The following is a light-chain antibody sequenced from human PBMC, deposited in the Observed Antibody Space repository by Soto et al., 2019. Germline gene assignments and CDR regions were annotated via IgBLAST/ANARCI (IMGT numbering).Light chain of an antibody. CDR1: SSNIGNND. Sequence: QSVLTQPPSVSAAPGQKVTISCSGTSSNIGNNDVSWYQQLPGTAPQLLIYENNKRPSGIPDRFSGSKSGTSATLGITGLQTGDEDDYYCGTWDSSLSAGVFGGGTKLTVL. CDR2: ENN. V-gene: IGLV1-51*01. J-gene: IGLJ2*01. CDR3: GTWDSSLSAGV.